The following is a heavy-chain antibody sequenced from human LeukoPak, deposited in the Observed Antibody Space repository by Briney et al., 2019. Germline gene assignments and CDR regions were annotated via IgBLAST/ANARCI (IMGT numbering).Heavy chain of an antibody. Sequence: SETLSLTCTVAGGSISSYYWSWIRQPPGKGLEWIVYIYYSGSTNYNPSLKSRVTISVDTSKNQFSLKLSSVTAADTAVYYCAREAIQRGSYFDYWGQGTLVTVSS. D-gene: IGHD2-2*01. J-gene: IGHJ4*02. CDR1: GGSISSYY. V-gene: IGHV4-59*01. CDR3: AREAIQRGSYFDY. CDR2: IYYSGST.